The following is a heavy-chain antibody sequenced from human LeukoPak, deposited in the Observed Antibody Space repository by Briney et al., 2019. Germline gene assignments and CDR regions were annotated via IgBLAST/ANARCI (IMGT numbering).Heavy chain of an antibody. CDR3: ARDQGHYDILTGYYVY. Sequence: SVKVSCKASGGTFSSYAISWVRQAPGQGLEWMGGIIPIFGTADYAQKFQGRVTITADKSTSTAYMELSSLRSEDTAVYYCARDQGHYDILTGYYVYWGQGTLVTVSS. D-gene: IGHD3-9*01. CDR2: IIPIFGTA. J-gene: IGHJ4*02. V-gene: IGHV1-69*06. CDR1: GGTFSSYA.